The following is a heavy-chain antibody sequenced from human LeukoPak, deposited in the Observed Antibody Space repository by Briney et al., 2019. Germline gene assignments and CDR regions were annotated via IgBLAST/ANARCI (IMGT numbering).Heavy chain of an antibody. J-gene: IGHJ4*02. CDR1: GFTFDDYG. V-gene: IGHV3-21*01. D-gene: IGHD6-19*01. Sequence: GGSLRLSCAASGFTFDDYGMSWVRQAPGKGLEWVSSITSSSSFIFYADSVKGRFTICRDNAKNSLYLQMKSLRAEDTAVYYCARQFAYSSGCDSWGQGTLVTVSS. CDR2: ITSSSSFI. CDR3: ARQFAYSSGCDS.